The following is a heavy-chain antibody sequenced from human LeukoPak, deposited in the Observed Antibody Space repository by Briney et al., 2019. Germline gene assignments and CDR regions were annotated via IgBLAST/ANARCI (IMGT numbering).Heavy chain of an antibody. CDR3: AKVAGSYYPFDY. D-gene: IGHD1-26*01. CDR1: GFTFRTYA. Sequence: GGSLRLSCAASGFTFRTYAMTWVRQAPGKGLEWVSAISGSGSDTYYADSVTGRFTVSRDNSKNAVYLPMNSLRAEDTAVYYCAKVAGSYYPFDYWGQGTLVTVSS. J-gene: IGHJ4*02. V-gene: IGHV3-23*01. CDR2: ISGSGSDT.